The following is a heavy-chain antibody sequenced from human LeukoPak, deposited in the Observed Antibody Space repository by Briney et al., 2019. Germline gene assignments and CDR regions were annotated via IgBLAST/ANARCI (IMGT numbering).Heavy chain of an antibody. J-gene: IGHJ4*02. CDR1: GGSISSYY. V-gene: IGHV4-59*12. CDR3: ARERYSSGWYPTIDY. CDR2: IYYSGST. Sequence: SETLSLTCTVSGGSISSYYWSWIRQPPGKGLEWIGYIYYSGSTNYNPSLKSRVTISVDTSKNQFSLELSSVTAADTAVYYCARERYSSGWYPTIDYWGQGTLVTVSS. D-gene: IGHD6-19*01.